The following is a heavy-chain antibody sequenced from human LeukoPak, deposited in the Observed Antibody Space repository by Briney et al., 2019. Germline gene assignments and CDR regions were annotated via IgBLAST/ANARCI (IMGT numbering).Heavy chain of an antibody. CDR3: AKETVVVVAATPDAFDI. CDR1: GFTFDDYA. V-gene: IGHV3-43*02. Sequence: GGSLRLSCAASGFTFDDYAMHGVRQAPGKGLEWVSLISGDGGSTYYADSVKDRFTISRDNSKNTLYLQMNSLRAEDTAVYYCAKETVVVVAATPDAFDIWGQGTMVTVSS. D-gene: IGHD2-15*01. CDR2: ISGDGGST. J-gene: IGHJ3*02.